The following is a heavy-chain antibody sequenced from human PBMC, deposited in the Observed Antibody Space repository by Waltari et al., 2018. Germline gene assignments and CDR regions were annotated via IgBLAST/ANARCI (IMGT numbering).Heavy chain of an antibody. CDR1: GYTLTGYY. D-gene: IGHD3-10*01. CDR2: VTPASGAT. V-gene: IGHV1-2*02. Sequence: QVQLMQSGAEVRKPGASVKVSCKASGYTLTGYYLHWLRQAPGQGLEWMGAVTPASGATDYALKFQGRVTMTRDTSINTAYMELTRLSSDDTAVYYCAREGHSGTGDFQRWGQGTLVTVSS. CDR3: AREGHSGTGDFQR. J-gene: IGHJ1*01.